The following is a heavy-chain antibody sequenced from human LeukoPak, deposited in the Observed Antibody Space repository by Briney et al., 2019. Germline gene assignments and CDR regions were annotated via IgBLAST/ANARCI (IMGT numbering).Heavy chain of an antibody. D-gene: IGHD3-3*01. V-gene: IGHV4-4*02. Sequence: SETLSLTCAVSGGSISSSNWWSWVRQPPGKGLEWIGEIYHSGSTYYNPSLKSRVTISVDTSKNQFSLKLSSVTAADTAVYYCARITTYYDFWSGYYNSPNNWFDPWGQGTLVTVSS. J-gene: IGHJ5*02. CDR2: IYHSGST. CDR1: GGSISSSNW. CDR3: ARITTYYDFWSGYYNSPNNWFDP.